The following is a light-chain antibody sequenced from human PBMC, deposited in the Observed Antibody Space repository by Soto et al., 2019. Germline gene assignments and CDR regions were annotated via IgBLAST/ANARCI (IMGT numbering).Light chain of an antibody. CDR1: SGHSNNA. J-gene: IGLJ2*01. CDR3: QTWGTGIHVV. CDR2: LNSDGSH. V-gene: IGLV4-69*01. Sequence: QPVLTQSPSASASLGASVKLTCTLSSGHSNNAVAWHQQQPEKGPRYLMKLNSDGSHTKGDGIPDRFSGSRSGTERYLTISSLQSEDEADYYCQTWGTGIHVVFGGGTQLTVL.